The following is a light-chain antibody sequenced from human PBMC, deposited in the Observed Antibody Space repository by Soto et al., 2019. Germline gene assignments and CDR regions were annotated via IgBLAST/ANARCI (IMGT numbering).Light chain of an antibody. J-gene: IGLJ1*01. V-gene: IGLV2-14*01. Sequence: QSALTQPASVSGSPGQSITISCSGTSSDIGTYDHVAWFQQFPGKTPKLVIYSVSDRPSGVSYCFSGSKSGNTASLTISGLQADDEADYYCISYTVSRSYVFGTGTKVTVL. CDR1: SSDIGTYDH. CDR2: SVS. CDR3: ISYTVSRSYV.